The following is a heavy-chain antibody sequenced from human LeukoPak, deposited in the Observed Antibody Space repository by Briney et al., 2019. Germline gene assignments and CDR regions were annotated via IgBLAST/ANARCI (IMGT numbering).Heavy chain of an antibody. Sequence: SETLSLTCAFYVESFSAYYWSWIRQPPGKGLEGMGEINHSGRTNYNASLKSRVTISVDTSKNQFSLKMSYVTAADTAVYYCARSPRYSGYDYGSDYWGRGILVTVSS. CDR1: VESFSAYY. V-gene: IGHV4-34*01. CDR2: INHSGRT. CDR3: ARSPRYSGYDYGSDY. J-gene: IGHJ4*02. D-gene: IGHD5-12*01.